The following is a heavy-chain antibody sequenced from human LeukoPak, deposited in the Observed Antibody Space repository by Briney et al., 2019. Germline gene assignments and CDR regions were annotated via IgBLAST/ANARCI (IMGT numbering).Heavy chain of an antibody. CDR2: ISGSGGSST. D-gene: IGHD3-16*01. CDR3: AMKGAY. CDR1: GFTFSNYA. J-gene: IGHJ4*02. V-gene: IGHV3-23*01. Sequence: GGSLRLSCAASGFTFSNYALSWVRQAPGKGLEWVSTISGSGGSSTYYADSVKGRFTISRDNSKNTLYLQMDSLRAEDTAVYYCAMKGAYWGQGTLVTVSS.